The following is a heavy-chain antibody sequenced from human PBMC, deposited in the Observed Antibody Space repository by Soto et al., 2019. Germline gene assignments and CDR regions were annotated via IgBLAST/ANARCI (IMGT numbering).Heavy chain of an antibody. CDR3: ARVLLSTYCSGGSCYSGPEYFQH. V-gene: IGHV1-8*01. Sequence: ASVKVSCNASGYTFTSYDINWVRQATGQGLEWMGWMNPNSGNTGYAQKFQGRVTMTRNTSISTAYMELSSLRSEDTAVYYCARVLLSTYCSGGSCYSGPEYFQHWGQGTLVTVSS. CDR2: MNPNSGNT. CDR1: GYTFTSYD. D-gene: IGHD2-15*01. J-gene: IGHJ1*01.